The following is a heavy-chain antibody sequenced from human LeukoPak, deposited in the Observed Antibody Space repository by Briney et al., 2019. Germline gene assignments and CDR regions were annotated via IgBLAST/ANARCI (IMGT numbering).Heavy chain of an antibody. D-gene: IGHD2-8*02. J-gene: IGHJ4*02. CDR2: IKSDGSST. Sequence: GGSLRLSCAASGFTFSSYWMHWVRQAPGKGLVWVSRIKSDGSSTSYADSEKGRFTISRDNAKNTLYLQMNSLRVEDTAVYYCAKDPLGSTVDYWGQGTLVTVSS. CDR3: AKDPLGSTVDY. CDR1: GFTFSSYW. V-gene: IGHV3-74*01.